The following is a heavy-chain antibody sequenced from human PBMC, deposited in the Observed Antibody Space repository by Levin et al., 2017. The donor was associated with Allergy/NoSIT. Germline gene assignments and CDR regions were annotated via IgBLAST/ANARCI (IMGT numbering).Heavy chain of an antibody. CDR2: ISYDGSNK. D-gene: IGHD3-9*01. CDR3: ARESGPGGSDYDILTGEYTLDY. V-gene: IGHV3-30-3*01. CDR1: GFTFSSYA. J-gene: IGHJ4*02. Sequence: HPGESLKISCAASGFTFSSYAMHWVRQAPGKGLEWVAVISYDGSNKYYADSVKGRFTISRDNSKNTLYLQMNSLRAEDTAVYYCARESGPGGSDYDILTGEYTLDYWGQGTLVTVSS.